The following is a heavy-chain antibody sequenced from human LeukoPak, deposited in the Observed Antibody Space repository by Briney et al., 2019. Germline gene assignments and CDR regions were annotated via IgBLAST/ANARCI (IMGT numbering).Heavy chain of an antibody. D-gene: IGHD5/OR15-5a*01. CDR1: GLTVSTKY. V-gene: IGHV3-53*01. CDR3: ASYSVSSRRDY. J-gene: IGHJ4*02. CDR2: IYAGGTT. Sequence: GGSLRLSCAASGLTVSTKYMSWVRQAPGKGLEWVSAIYAGGTTYYADSVKGRFTLSTDGSKNTLYLQMNSLRAEDTAVYYCASYSVSSRRDYWGQGTLVTVSS.